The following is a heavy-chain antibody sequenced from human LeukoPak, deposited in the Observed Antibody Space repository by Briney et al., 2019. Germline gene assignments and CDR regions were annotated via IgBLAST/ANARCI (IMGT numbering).Heavy chain of an antibody. CDR3: ARDRGLRYFDWFGTGNWFDP. D-gene: IGHD3-9*01. CDR2: IYTSGSA. J-gene: IGHJ5*02. CDR1: GDSISVYY. Sequence: SETLSLTCTVSGDSISVYYWTWIRQPAGKGLEWIGRIYTSGSANYNPSLKSRVTISVDTSKNQFSLKLSSVTAADTAVYYCARDRGLRYFDWFGTGNWFDPWGQGTLVTVSS. V-gene: IGHV4-4*07.